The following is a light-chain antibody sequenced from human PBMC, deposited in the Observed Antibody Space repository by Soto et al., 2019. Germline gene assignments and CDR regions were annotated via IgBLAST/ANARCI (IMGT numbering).Light chain of an antibody. CDR3: QQYYSTPFT. Sequence: DIVMTQSPDSLAVSLGERPPINCKSSQSVFYSSNNRNYLAWYQQKPGQPPKLLIYWASTRESGVPDRFSGSGSGTDFTLTISSLQAEDVAVYYCQQYYSTPFTFGGGTKVEIK. J-gene: IGKJ4*01. V-gene: IGKV4-1*01. CDR1: QSVFYSSNNRNY. CDR2: WAS.